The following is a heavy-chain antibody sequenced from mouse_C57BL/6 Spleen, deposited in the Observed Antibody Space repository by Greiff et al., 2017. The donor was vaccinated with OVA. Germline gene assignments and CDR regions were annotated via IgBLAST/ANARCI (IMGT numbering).Heavy chain of an antibody. D-gene: IGHD2-2*01. Sequence: VPLQQSGAELVKPGASVTLSCKASGYTFTSYWMHWVKQRPGRGLEWIGRIAPNSGGPKYNEKFKSKATLTVDKPSSTAYMQLISLTSEDSAVYYGARAGLMVTREYYFDYWGQGTTLTVSS. J-gene: IGHJ2*01. CDR3: ARAGLMVTREYYFDY. CDR1: GYTFTSYW. CDR2: IAPNSGGP. V-gene: IGHV1-72*01.